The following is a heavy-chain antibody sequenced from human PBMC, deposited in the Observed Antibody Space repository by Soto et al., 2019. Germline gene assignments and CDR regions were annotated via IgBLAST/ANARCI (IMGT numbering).Heavy chain of an antibody. J-gene: IGHJ4*02. CDR1: GFTFSNVW. V-gene: IGHV3-15*07. CDR3: TPLALKYNSDWYPLSD. CDR2: IKSETDGGTI. Sequence: EVQLVESGEGLVKPGGSLRLSCAGSGFTFSNVWMNWVSQAPGKGLEWVGRIKSETDGGTIDYAAPVKGRFTISRDDSNNTLYLQMNSLKTEDTATYYCTPLALKYNSDWYPLSDWGQGTRVTVSS. D-gene: IGHD6-19*01.